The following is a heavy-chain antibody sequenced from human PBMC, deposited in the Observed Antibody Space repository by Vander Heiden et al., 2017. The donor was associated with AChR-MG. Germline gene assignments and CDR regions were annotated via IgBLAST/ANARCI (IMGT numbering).Heavy chain of an antibody. CDR2: INHSGST. CDR3: ARGQGFWSGYYPSYYYGMDV. D-gene: IGHD3-3*01. V-gene: IGHV4-34*01. CDR1: GGSFSGYY. J-gene: IGHJ6*02. Sequence: QWGAGLLKPSETLSLTCAVYGGSFSGYYWSWIRQPPGKGLEWIGEINHSGSTNYNPSLKSRVTISVDTSKNQFSLKLSSVTAADTAVYYCARGQGFWSGYYPSYYYGMDVWGQGTTVTVSS.